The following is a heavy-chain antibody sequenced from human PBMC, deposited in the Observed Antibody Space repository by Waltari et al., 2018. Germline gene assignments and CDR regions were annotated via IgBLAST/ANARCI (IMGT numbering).Heavy chain of an antibody. Sequence: QVQLVQSGAEVQKPGASVKVSCKASGYTFIDYHIHWVRQAPGKGLEWMGWVNPDSGSTNSAQKFQGRVTMTRDSFITTAYMELSRLTGDDTAVYYCARVKVNKGFHWGQGTLVTVSS. V-gene: IGHV1-2*02. CDR2: VNPDSGST. D-gene: IGHD2-21*01. CDR3: ARVKVNKGFH. J-gene: IGHJ4*02. CDR1: GYTFIDYH.